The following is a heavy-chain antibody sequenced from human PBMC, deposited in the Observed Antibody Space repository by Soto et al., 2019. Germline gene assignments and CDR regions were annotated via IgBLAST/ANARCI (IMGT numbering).Heavy chain of an antibody. CDR1: GYTFTSYG. CDR2: ISAYNGNT. J-gene: IGHJ6*03. Sequence: ASVKVSCKASGYTFTSYGISWVRQAPGQGLEWMGWISAYNGNTNYAQKLQGRVTMTTDTSTNTAYMELSSLRSDDTAVYYCATNGPDYYYYYMDVWGKGTTVTVSS. CDR3: ATNGPDYYYYYMDV. V-gene: IGHV1-18*01.